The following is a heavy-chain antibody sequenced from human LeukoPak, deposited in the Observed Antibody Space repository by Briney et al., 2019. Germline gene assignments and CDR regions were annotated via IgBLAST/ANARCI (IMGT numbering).Heavy chain of an antibody. J-gene: IGHJ3*02. Sequence: GESLKISCKGSGYSFTSYWIGWVRQMPGKGLEWMGIIYPNDSDTRYSPSFQGQVTISADKSISTAYLQWSSLKASDTAMYYCARDSPVVGATAPDAFDIWGQGTMVTVSS. D-gene: IGHD1-26*01. V-gene: IGHV5-51*01. CDR2: IYPNDSDT. CDR3: ARDSPVVGATAPDAFDI. CDR1: GYSFTSYW.